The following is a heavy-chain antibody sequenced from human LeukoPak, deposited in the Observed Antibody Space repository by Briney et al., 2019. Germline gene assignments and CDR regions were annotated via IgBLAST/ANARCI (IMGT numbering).Heavy chain of an antibody. V-gene: IGHV4-61*02. CDR3: ARLGQLVGGLYYYYYMDV. CDR1: GGSISSGSYY. CDR2: IYTSGST. D-gene: IGHD6-6*01. Sequence: SETLSLTCTVSGGSISSGSYYWSWIRQPAGKGLEWIGRIYTSGSTNYNPSLKSRVTISVDTSKNQFSLKLSSVTAADTAVYYCARLGQLVGGLYYYYYMDVWGKGTTVTVSS. J-gene: IGHJ6*03.